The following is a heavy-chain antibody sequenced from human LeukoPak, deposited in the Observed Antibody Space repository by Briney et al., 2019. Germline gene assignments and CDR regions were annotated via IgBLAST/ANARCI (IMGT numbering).Heavy chain of an antibody. Sequence: SETLSLTCTVSGVSISRGSYYWSWIRQPAGKGLEWIGRVYTRGTTSYNPSLKSRVTISVDTSKNQFSLRLSSVTAADTAVYYCARGYWFYFDYWGQGTLVTVSS. V-gene: IGHV4-61*02. CDR2: VYTRGTT. CDR1: GVSISRGSYY. CDR3: ARGYWFYFDY. J-gene: IGHJ4*02. D-gene: IGHD2-8*02.